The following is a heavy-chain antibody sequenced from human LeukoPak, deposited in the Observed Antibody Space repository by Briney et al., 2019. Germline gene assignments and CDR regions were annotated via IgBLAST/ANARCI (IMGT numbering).Heavy chain of an antibody. CDR2: INLNSGDT. D-gene: IGHD3-22*01. V-gene: IGHV1-2*02. J-gene: IGHJ1*01. Sequence: ASVKVSCKASGYSFTGYYMHWVRQAPGQGLEWMRWINLNSGDTNFAQNFQGRVTMTRDTSISTVYMVLSRLRSDDTAVFYCARGYYDSSDFQYFQHWGQGTLVTVSS. CDR1: GYSFTGYY. CDR3: ARGYYDSSDFQYFQH.